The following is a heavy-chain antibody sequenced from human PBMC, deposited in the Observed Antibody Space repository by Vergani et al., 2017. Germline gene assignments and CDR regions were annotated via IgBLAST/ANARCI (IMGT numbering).Heavy chain of an antibody. Sequence: QVQLQESGPGLVKPSQTLSLTCTVSGGSISSGDYYWSWIRQPPGKGLEWIGYIYYSGSTYYNPSLKSRVTLSVDTSKNQFSLKLSSVTAADTAVYYCARELFFDDSSGYPPRAFDIWGQGTMVTVSS. V-gene: IGHV4-30-4*08. CDR1: GGSISSGDYY. CDR3: ARELFFDDSSGYPPRAFDI. CDR2: IYYSGST. J-gene: IGHJ3*02. D-gene: IGHD3-22*01.